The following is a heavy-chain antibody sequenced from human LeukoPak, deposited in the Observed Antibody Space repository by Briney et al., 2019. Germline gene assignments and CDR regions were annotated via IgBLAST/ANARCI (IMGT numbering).Heavy chain of an antibody. Sequence: SVKVSCKASGGTFSSYAISWVRQAPGQGLEWMGGIIPIFGTANYAQKFQGRVTITADESTSTAYMELSSLRSEDTAVYYCARLAAGVGRYCSSTSCADYWGQGTLVTVSS. CDR1: GGTFSSYA. D-gene: IGHD2-2*01. CDR2: IIPIFGTA. CDR3: ARLAAGVGRYCSSTSCADY. J-gene: IGHJ4*02. V-gene: IGHV1-69*13.